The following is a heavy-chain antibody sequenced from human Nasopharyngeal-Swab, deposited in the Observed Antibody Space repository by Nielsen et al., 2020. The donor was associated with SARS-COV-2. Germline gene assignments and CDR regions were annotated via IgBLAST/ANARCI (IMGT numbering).Heavy chain of an antibody. Sequence: GGSLRPSWAPSGLPFGAYTMNWVRQAPGQGLGWVSSISSSGSYMYYTDSVKGRFTMSRDNAKNSLYLQMNSLRAEDTAVYYCASDSRYLGQGTLVTVSS. V-gene: IGHV3-21*01. CDR1: GLPFGAYT. J-gene: IGHJ4*02. CDR2: ISSSGSYM. CDR3: ASDSRY. D-gene: IGHD2-2*01.